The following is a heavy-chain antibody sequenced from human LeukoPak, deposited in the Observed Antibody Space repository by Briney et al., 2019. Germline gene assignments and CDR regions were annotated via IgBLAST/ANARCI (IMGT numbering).Heavy chain of an antibody. Sequence: EASVKVSRKVSGYTLTELSMHWVRQAPGKGLEWMGGFDPEDGETIYAQKFQGRVTMTEDTSTDTAYMELSSLRSEDTAVYYCATGGADYGDYEDAFDIWGQGTMVTVSS. J-gene: IGHJ3*02. CDR1: GYTLTELS. D-gene: IGHD4-17*01. CDR3: ATGGADYGDYEDAFDI. V-gene: IGHV1-24*01. CDR2: FDPEDGET.